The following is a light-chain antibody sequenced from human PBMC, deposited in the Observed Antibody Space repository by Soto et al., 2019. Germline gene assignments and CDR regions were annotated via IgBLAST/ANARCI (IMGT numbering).Light chain of an antibody. J-gene: IGKJ1*01. Sequence: EIVLTQSPGILSLSPGQRVTLSCRASQSVSNDFLAWYQQKPGQAPRLLIYGASTRATDVPDRFSGSRSGADFPLTISRLEREDFAGYYCQQYGSSPPRTFGQGTKEEMK. V-gene: IGKV3-20*01. CDR1: QSVSNDF. CDR3: QQYGSSPPRT. CDR2: GAS.